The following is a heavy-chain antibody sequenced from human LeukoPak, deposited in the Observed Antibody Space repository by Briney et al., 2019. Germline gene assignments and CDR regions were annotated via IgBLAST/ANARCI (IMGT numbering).Heavy chain of an antibody. CDR2: ISWNSGSI. CDR3: ARGAHKRDDYGGFFDY. J-gene: IGHJ4*02. CDR1: GFTFDDYA. D-gene: IGHD4-23*01. V-gene: IGHV3-9*01. Sequence: GGSLRLSCAASGFTFDDYAMHWVRQAPGKGLEWVSGISWNSGSIGYADSVKGRFTISRDNSKNTLYLQMNSLRAEDTAVYYCARGAHKRDDYGGFFDYWGQGTLVTVSS.